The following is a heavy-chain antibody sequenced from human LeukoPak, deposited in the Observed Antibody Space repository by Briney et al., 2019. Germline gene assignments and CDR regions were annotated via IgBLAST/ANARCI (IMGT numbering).Heavy chain of an antibody. V-gene: IGHV4-59*01. CDR1: GGSISSYY. D-gene: IGHD7-27*01. Sequence: TSSETLSLTCTVSGGSISSYYWSWIRQPPGKGLEWIGYIYYSGSTNYNPSLKSRVTISVDTSKNQFSLKLSSVTAADTAVYYCARGLVTGVLFDPWGQGTLVTVSS. J-gene: IGHJ5*02. CDR3: ARGLVTGVLFDP. CDR2: IYYSGST.